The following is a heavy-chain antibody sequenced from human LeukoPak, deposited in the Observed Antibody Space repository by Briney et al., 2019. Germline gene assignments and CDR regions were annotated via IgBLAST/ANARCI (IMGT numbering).Heavy chain of an antibody. D-gene: IGHD2-15*01. CDR3: ARAGYCSGGSGPQKYYYYGMDV. V-gene: IGHV3-7*01. CDR2: IKQDGSEK. CDR1: GFTFSSYW. Sequence: GGSLRPSCAASGFTFSSYWMSWVRQAPGKGLEWVANIKQDGSEKYYVDSVKGRFTISRDNSKNTLYLQMNSLRAEDTAVYYCARAGYCSGGSGPQKYYYYGMDVWGQGTTVTVSS. J-gene: IGHJ6*02.